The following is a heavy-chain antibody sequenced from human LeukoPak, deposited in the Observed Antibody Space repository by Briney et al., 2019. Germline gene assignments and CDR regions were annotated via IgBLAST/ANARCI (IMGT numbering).Heavy chain of an antibody. J-gene: IGHJ5*02. D-gene: IGHD4/OR15-4a*01. CDR2: INEDGSEA. CDR1: RFTSCRVW. V-gene: IGHV3-7*01. Sequence: AGSLRFTCAASRFTSCRVWMRWVRQAPDKGLEWVANINEDGSEAYYVDSVKGRFTISRDNPKNSVSLQMNSLRAEDTALYYCARSEWLRHERTNYYAFDAWGQGTLVTVSS. CDR3: ARSEWLRHERTNYYAFDA.